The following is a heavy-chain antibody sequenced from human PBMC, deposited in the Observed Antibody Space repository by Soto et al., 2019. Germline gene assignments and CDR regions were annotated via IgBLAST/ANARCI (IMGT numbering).Heavy chain of an antibody. CDR3: ARPWNGEFDY. CDR2: IYYSGST. D-gene: IGHD1-1*01. Sequence: QLQLQESGPGLVKPSETLSLTCTVSGGSISSSSYYWGWIRQPPGKGLEWIGSIYYSGSTYYNPYRKRRVTISVAKSKNQFSVKLSSVTGADTAGYYCARPWNGEFDYWGQGTLVTVST. V-gene: IGHV4-39*01. CDR1: GGSISSSSYY. J-gene: IGHJ4*02.